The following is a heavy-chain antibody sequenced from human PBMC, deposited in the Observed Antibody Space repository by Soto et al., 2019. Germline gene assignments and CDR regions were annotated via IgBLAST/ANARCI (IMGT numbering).Heavy chain of an antibody. J-gene: IGHJ4*02. CDR2: ISYDGSNK. D-gene: IGHD2-15*01. V-gene: IGHV3-30-3*01. CDR1: GFTFSSYA. CDR3: ARDVTQSPGSDYFDY. Sequence: QVQLVESGGGVVQPGRSLRLSCAASGFTFSSYAMNWVRQAPGKGLEWVAVISYDGSNKYYADSVKGRFTISRDNSKNTLYLQMNSLRAEDTAVYYCARDVTQSPGSDYFDYWGQGTLVTVSS.